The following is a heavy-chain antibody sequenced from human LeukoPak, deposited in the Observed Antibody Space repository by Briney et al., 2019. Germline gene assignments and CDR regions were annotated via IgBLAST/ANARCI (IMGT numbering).Heavy chain of an antibody. CDR1: GGSISSGGYY. V-gene: IGHV4-30-2*01. CDR3: ARDFSSGYLDRKGGDAFDI. J-gene: IGHJ3*02. Sequence: RPSQTLSLTCTVSGGSISSGGYYWSWIRQPPGKGLEWIGYIYHSGSTYYNPSLKSRVTISVDRSKNQFSLKLSSVTAADTAVYYCARDFSSGYLDRKGGDAFDIWGQGTMVTVSS. D-gene: IGHD3-22*01. CDR2: IYHSGST.